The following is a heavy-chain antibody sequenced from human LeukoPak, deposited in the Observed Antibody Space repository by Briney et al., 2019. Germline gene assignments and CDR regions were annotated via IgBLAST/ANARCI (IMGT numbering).Heavy chain of an antibody. CDR2: ISSSSSYI. CDR1: GFTFSSYS. Sequence: GGSLRLSCAASGFTFSSYSMNWVRQAPGKGLEWVSSISSSSSYIYYADSVKGRFTISRDNAKNSLYLQMNSLRAEDTAVYYCAREDTYYYGSGSYPFDYGGQGTMVTVSS. V-gene: IGHV3-21*01. D-gene: IGHD3-10*01. J-gene: IGHJ4*02. CDR3: AREDTYYYGSGSYPFDY.